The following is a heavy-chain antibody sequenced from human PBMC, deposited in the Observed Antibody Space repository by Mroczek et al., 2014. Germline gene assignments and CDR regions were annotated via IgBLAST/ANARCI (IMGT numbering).Heavy chain of an antibody. V-gene: IGHV4-39*01. J-gene: IGHJ3*02. CDR2: IYYSGST. CDR1: GGSISSSSYY. D-gene: IGHD1-26*01. CDR3: ARQLAGELRDAFDI. Sequence: QVQLQESGPGLVKPSETLSLTCTVSGGSISSSSYYWGWIRQPPGKGLEWIGSIYYSGSTYYNPSLKSRVTISVDTSKNQFSLKLSSVTAADTAVYYCARQLAGELRDAFDIWGQGTMVTVSS.